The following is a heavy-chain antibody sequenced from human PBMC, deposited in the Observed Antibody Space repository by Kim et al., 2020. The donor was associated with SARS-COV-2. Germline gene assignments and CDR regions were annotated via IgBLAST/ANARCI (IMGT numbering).Heavy chain of an antibody. CDR2: INHSGST. J-gene: IGHJ4*02. Sequence: SETLSLTCAVYGGSFSGYYWSWIRQPPGKGLEWIGEINHSGSTNYNPSLKSRVTISVDTSKNQFSLKLSSVTAADTAVYYCARMAAACDYWGQGTLVTVSS. CDR1: GGSFSGYY. V-gene: IGHV4-34*01. CDR3: ARMAAACDY. D-gene: IGHD6-13*01.